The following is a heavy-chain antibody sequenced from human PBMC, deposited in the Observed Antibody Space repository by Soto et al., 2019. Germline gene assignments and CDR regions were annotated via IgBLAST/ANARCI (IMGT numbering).Heavy chain of an antibody. CDR2: IIPIFHTA. CDR1: GDTFNSYA. D-gene: IGHD2-15*01. Sequence: ASVKVSCKASGDTFNSYAISWVRQAPGQGLQWMGGIIPIFHTANYAQKFQARVTMTADESASTAYMELSGLRSEDTAVYYCATVRYCNTTDCRFYYYHYGMHVWGQGTTVTVSS. V-gene: IGHV1-69*13. CDR3: ATVRYCNTTDCRFYYYHYGMHV. J-gene: IGHJ6*02.